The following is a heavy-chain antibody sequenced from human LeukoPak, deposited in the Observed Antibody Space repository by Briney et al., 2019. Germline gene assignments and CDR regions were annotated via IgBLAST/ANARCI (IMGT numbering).Heavy chain of an antibody. J-gene: IGHJ3*02. CDR2: ISYDGSNK. D-gene: IGHD4-23*01. Sequence: GGSLRLSCAASGFTFSSYGMHWVRQAPGKGLEWVAVISYDGSNKYYADSVKGRFTISRDNSKNTLYLQMNSLRAEDTAVYYCAKGYYGGNLYDAFDIWGQGTMVTVSS. CDR3: AKGYYGGNLYDAFDI. CDR1: GFTFSSYG. V-gene: IGHV3-30*18.